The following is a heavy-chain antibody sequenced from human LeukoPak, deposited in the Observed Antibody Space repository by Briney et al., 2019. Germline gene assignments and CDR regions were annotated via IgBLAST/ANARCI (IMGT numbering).Heavy chain of an antibody. Sequence: GGSLRLSCAASGFTFRDHYMDWVRQAPGEGVEGVGRITNKPNGYSTDYATSVKGRFTISRDDSENSVYLQMNSLKTDETAMYYCARSTRGSLDYWGQGTLVTVSS. D-gene: IGHD3-10*01. J-gene: IGHJ4*02. V-gene: IGHV3-72*01. CDR3: ARSTRGSLDY. CDR1: GFTFRDHY. CDR2: ITNKPNGYST.